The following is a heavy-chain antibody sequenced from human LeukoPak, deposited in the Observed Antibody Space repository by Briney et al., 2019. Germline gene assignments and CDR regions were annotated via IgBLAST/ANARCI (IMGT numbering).Heavy chain of an antibody. D-gene: IGHD3-10*01. V-gene: IGHV4-4*07. CDR2: ISAGGST. Sequence: PSETLPLTCTVSGGSVSSHYWSWIRQPGGKGLEWIGLISAGGSTNYNPSLKSRVTMSVDTSKNQFSLKLSSVTAADTAVYYCARDMVREPYNWFESWGQGTLVTVAS. J-gene: IGHJ5*01. CDR3: ARDMVREPYNWFES. CDR1: GGSVSSHY.